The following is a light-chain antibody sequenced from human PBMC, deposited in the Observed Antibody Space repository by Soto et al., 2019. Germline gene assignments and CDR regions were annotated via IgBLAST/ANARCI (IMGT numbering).Light chain of an antibody. Sequence: QSVLTQPPSASGTPGQRVTISCSGSSSNIGGNAVNWYQQLPGTTPKLLIYSNNQRPSGVPDRFSGSKSGTSASLAISGLQYEDEADYYCAAWDDSLSGYVFGTGTQLTVL. V-gene: IGLV1-44*01. J-gene: IGLJ1*01. CDR2: SNN. CDR1: SSNIGGNA. CDR3: AAWDDSLSGYV.